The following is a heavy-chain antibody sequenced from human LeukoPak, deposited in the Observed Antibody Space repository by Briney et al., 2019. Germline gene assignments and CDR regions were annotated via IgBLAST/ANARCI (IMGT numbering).Heavy chain of an antibody. Sequence: SETLSLTCTVSGGSVSSGSYYWSWIRQPPGKGLEWIGYIYYSGSTNYNPSLKSRVTISVDTSKNQFSLKLSSVTAADTAVYYCARTPRAYYDFWSGYYTAQYYFDYWGQGTLVTVSS. D-gene: IGHD3-3*01. V-gene: IGHV4-61*01. CDR3: ARTPRAYYDFWSGYYTAQYYFDY. J-gene: IGHJ4*02. CDR1: GGSVSSGSYY. CDR2: IYYSGST.